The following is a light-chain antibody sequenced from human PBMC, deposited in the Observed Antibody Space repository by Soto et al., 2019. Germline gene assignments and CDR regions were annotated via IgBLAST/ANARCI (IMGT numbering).Light chain of an antibody. V-gene: IGKV1-33*01. CDR1: QDISNN. Sequence: DIQMTQSPSSLSASVGDRVTITCQASQDISNNLHWYQVKPGKAPKLLIYDASNLETGVPSRFSGSGSGTDFTFTINSLKPEDVATYFCRQTYSSPRTFGPGTKVDF. CDR3: RQTYSSPRT. J-gene: IGKJ3*01. CDR2: DAS.